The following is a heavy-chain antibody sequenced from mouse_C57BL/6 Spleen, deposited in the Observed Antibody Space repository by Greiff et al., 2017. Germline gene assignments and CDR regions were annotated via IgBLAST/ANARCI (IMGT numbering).Heavy chain of an antibody. CDR3: ECWGGYCCDCDFEG. CDR2: IDPNSGGT. D-gene: IGHD2-3*01. J-gene: IGHJ1*03. Sequence: QVQLQQPGAELVKPGASVKLSCKASGYTFTSYWMHWVKQRPGRGLEWIGRIDPNSGGTKYNEKFKSKATLTVDTSSSTAYMQLSRLTSEASAVYYVECWGGYCCDCDFEGWGTGPTVTVAS. V-gene: IGHV1-72*01. CDR1: GYTFTSYW.